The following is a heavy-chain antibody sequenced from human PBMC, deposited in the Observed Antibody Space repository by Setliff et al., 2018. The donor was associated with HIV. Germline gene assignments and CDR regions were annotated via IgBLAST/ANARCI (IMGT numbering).Heavy chain of an antibody. J-gene: IGHJ5*01. Sequence: SETLSLTCTVSGGSISSSSYYWGWIRQPPGKGLEWIGEIHHGGSTNYMPSLKNRVTISVDTSKNQFSLTLRSLTAADTAVYYCARGAYRFDSWGQGNLVTVSS. CDR3: ARGAYRFDS. V-gene: IGHV4-39*07. CDR1: GGSISSSSYY. D-gene: IGHD2-2*01. CDR2: IHHGGST.